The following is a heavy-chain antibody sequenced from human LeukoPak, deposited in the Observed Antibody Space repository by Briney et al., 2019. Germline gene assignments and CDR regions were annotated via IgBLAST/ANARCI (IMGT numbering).Heavy chain of an antibody. V-gene: IGHV3-66*02. Sequence: PGGSLRLSCAAPGFTVSSNYMSWVRQAPGKGLEWVSVIYSGGSTYYADSVKGRFTISRDNSKNTLYLQMNSLRAEDTAVYYCAKDKGSAWYFYFHYWGQGTLVTVSS. CDR2: IYSGGST. CDR1: GFTVSSNY. J-gene: IGHJ4*02. CDR3: AKDKGSAWYFYFHY. D-gene: IGHD6-19*01.